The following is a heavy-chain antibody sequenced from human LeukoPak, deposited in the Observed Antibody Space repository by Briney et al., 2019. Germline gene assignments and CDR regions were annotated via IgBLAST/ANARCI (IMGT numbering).Heavy chain of an antibody. J-gene: IGHJ6*02. CDR3: AKVGGYYYYYGMDV. CDR2: VSYDGSNK. Sequence: GRSLRLSCAASGFTISSYGMHWVRQAPGKGLEWVAVVSYDGSNKYYADSVKGRFTISRDNSKNTLYLQMNSLRAEDTAVYYCAKVGGYYYYYGMDVWGQGTTVTVSS. CDR1: GFTISSYG. D-gene: IGHD3-3*01. V-gene: IGHV3-30*18.